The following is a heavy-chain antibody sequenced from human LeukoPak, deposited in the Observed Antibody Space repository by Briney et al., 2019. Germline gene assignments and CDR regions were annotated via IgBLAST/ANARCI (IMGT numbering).Heavy chain of an antibody. J-gene: IGHJ6*03. V-gene: IGHV3-21*06. CDR1: GFSFSFSN. CDR2: ISNTNGHT. CDR3: AKDAAMSGWYGGYHYYMDV. Sequence: GGPLRLSCAASGFSFSFSNMNWVRQAPGKGREWFSYISNTNGHTYYADSVNGRFTISRDTAKNSLYLQMNSLRAEDTAVYYGAKDAAMSGWYGGYHYYMDVWGKGTTVTISS. D-gene: IGHD6-19*01.